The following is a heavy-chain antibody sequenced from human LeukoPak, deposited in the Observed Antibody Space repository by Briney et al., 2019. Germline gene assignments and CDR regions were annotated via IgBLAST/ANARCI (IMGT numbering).Heavy chain of an antibody. CDR1: GGSFSGYY. Sequence: PSETLSLTCAVYGGSFSGYYWSWIRQPPGKGLEWIGTIYYSGSTYYNPSLKSRVTISVDPSKNQFSLKLRSVTAADTAVYFCASPATSWRRDYFDYWGQGTLVTVSS. J-gene: IGHJ4*02. CDR3: ASPATSWRRDYFDY. D-gene: IGHD5-12*01. V-gene: IGHV4-34*01. CDR2: IYYSGST.